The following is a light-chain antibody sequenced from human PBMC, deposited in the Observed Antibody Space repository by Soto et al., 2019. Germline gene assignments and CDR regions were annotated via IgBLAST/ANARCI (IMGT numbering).Light chain of an antibody. J-gene: IGLJ2*01. CDR2: QDT. Sequence: SYELTQPPSVSVSPGQTASITCSGDKLANRYACWYQQKPGQSPVQVIYQDTRRTSGIPERISGSHSGNTATLTISGTQAMDEADYYCQAWDSATGFFGGGTKVTVL. CDR1: KLANRY. CDR3: QAWDSATGF. V-gene: IGLV3-1*01.